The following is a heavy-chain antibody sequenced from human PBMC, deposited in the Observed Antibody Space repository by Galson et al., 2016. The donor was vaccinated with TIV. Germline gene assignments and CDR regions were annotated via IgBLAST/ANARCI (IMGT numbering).Heavy chain of an antibody. CDR3: AKDGRTDFLDLEY. CDR1: GFTFSHVG. Sequence: SLRLSCAASGFTFSHVGMHWVRQAPGKGLEWLAFIRYDATKTYYAESVKGRFTISRDQSRSALYLQMNALRGDDTAMYYCAKDGRTDFLDLEYWGQGTLVTVSS. CDR2: IRYDATKT. J-gene: IGHJ4*02. D-gene: IGHD1-1*01. V-gene: IGHV3-30*02.